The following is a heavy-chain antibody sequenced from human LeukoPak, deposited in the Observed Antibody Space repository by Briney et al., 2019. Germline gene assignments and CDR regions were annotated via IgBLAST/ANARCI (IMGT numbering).Heavy chain of an antibody. CDR3: ARVEYISGYSHVY. D-gene: IGHD3-22*01. CDR1: GFTFSSYA. J-gene: IGHJ4*02. CDR2: ISYDGSNK. Sequence: PGGSLRLSCAASGFTFSSYAMHWVRQAPGKGLERVAVISYDGSNKYYADSVKGRFTISRDNSKNTLYLQMNSLRAEDTAVYYCARVEYISGYSHVYWGQGTLVTVSS. V-gene: IGHV3-30*04.